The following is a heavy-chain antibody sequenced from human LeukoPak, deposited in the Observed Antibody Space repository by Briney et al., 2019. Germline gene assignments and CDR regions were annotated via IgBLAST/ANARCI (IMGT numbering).Heavy chain of an antibody. J-gene: IGHJ4*02. D-gene: IGHD4-11*01. CDR3: ARVRTTVTTNYFDY. CDR2: INHSGST. V-gene: IGHV4-34*09. CDR1: GGSFSGYY. Sequence: PSETLSLTCAVYGGSFSGYYWSWIRQPPGKGLEWIGEINHSGSTNYNPSLKSRVTISVDTSKNQFSLKLSSVTAADTAVYYCARVRTTVTTNYFDYWGQGTLVTVSS.